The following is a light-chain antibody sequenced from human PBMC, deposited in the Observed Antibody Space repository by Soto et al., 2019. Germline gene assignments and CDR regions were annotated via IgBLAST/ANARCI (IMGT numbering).Light chain of an antibody. CDR2: EVS. CDR1: SSDVGGYNY. V-gene: IGLV2-8*01. J-gene: IGLJ2*01. Sequence: QSALTQPPSASGSPGQSVPISCTGTSSDVGGYNYVSWYQQHPGKAPKLMIYEVSKRPSGVPDRFSGSKSGNTPSRTVSGLQAEDEADYYCSSYAGSNTWVFGGGTKLTVL. CDR3: SSYAGSNTWV.